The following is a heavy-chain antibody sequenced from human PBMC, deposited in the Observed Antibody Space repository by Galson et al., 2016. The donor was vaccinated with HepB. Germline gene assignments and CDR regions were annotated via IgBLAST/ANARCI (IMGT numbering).Heavy chain of an antibody. D-gene: IGHD3-10*01. Sequence: SVKVSCKASGYTFTGYFMHWVRQAPGRGPEWMGWINPNSGGTNYEQKFQGRVTVTRDTSVSAVYLEMSRLRSDDTAVYYCARDVSYGSGSYSLRVRGGLDFWGQGTLVTVSS. CDR1: GYTFTGYF. V-gene: IGHV1-2*02. CDR3: ARDVSYGSGSYSLRVRGGLDF. J-gene: IGHJ4*02. CDR2: INPNSGGT.